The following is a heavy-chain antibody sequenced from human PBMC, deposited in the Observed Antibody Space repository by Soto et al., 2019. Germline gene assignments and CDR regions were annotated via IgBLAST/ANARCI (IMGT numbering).Heavy chain of an antibody. Sequence: SQTLSLTCAISGDSVSGNSAAWNWIRQSPSRGLGWLGRTYYRSKWYNDYAVSVKSRITVTPDTSKNQFSLHLNSVTPEDTAVDYCAREFPYYESSDSYFDYWGQGALVTVSS. D-gene: IGHD3-16*01. CDR3: AREFPYYESSDSYFDY. V-gene: IGHV6-1*01. CDR2: TYYRSKWYN. J-gene: IGHJ4*02. CDR1: GDSVSGNSAA.